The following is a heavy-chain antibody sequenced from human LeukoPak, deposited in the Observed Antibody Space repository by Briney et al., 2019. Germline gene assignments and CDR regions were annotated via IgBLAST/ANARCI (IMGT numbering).Heavy chain of an antibody. Sequence: SETLSLTCAVSGYSISNSNLRGWIRQPPGKGEEGIGYISYSVDTYYNASLTSRVTMSLYTSKNHFSLKLNSVTAVDTAMYYCATMQWLSQGGVFDYWGQGTLVTVSS. CDR2: ISYSVDT. CDR1: GYSISNSNL. J-gene: IGHJ4*02. CDR3: ATMQWLSQGGVFDY. D-gene: IGHD6-19*01. V-gene: IGHV4-28*01.